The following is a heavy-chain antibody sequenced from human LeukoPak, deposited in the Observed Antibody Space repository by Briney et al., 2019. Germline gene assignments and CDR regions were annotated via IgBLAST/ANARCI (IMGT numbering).Heavy chain of an antibody. D-gene: IGHD3-9*01. J-gene: IGHJ3*02. CDR2: ISWNSGSI. Sequence: GGSLRLSCAASGFTFDDYAMHWVRHAPGKGLEWVSGISWNSGSIGYADSVKGRFTISRDNAKNSLYLQMNSLRAEDTALYYCAKTYYDILTGYRTDAFDIWGQGTMVTVSS. CDR3: AKTYYDILTGYRTDAFDI. V-gene: IGHV3-9*01. CDR1: GFTFDDYA.